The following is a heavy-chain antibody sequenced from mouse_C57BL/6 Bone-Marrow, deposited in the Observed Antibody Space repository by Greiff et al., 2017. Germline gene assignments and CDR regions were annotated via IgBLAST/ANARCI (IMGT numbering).Heavy chain of an antibody. CDR3: ARPPTMVTSWFAY. CDR2: ISNGGGSS. Sequence: EVKLVESGGGLVQPGGSLQLSCAASGFTFSDYYMYWVRQTPEKRLEWVAYISNGGGSSYYPDTVKGRFTISRDNAKNTLYLQMDRLKSEDTAMYYCARPPTMVTSWFAYWGQGTLVTVSA. J-gene: IGHJ3*01. CDR1: GFTFSDYY. D-gene: IGHD2-9*01. V-gene: IGHV5-12*01.